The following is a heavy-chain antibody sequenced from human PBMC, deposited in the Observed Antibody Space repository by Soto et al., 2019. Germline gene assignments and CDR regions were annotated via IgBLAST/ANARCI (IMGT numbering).Heavy chain of an antibody. Sequence: PGGSLRLSCAASGFTFSTYALHWVRQAPGKGLEWVSLISSDGANTYYADFVKGRFTSFRDNSKNTLYLQMHSLRDEDTALYYCATDRSHVGYYYGVDVWGQGTTVTVSS. CDR3: ATDRSHVGYYYGVDV. D-gene: IGHD1-26*01. V-gene: IGHV3-30-3*01. CDR1: GFTFSTYA. J-gene: IGHJ6*02. CDR2: ISSDGANT.